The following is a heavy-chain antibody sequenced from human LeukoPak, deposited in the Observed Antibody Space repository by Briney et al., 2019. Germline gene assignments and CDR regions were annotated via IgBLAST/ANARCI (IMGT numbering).Heavy chain of an antibody. J-gene: IGHJ4*02. CDR1: GGTFSSYA. V-gene: IGHV1-69*05. D-gene: IGHD6-13*01. CDR2: IVPIFGTA. CDR3: ASLYPGEQQPDY. Sequence: SVKVSCKASGGTFSSYAISWVRQALGQGLEWMGGIVPIFGTANYAQKFQGRVTITTDESTSTAYMELSSLRSEDTAVYYCASLYPGEQQPDYWGQGTLVTVSS.